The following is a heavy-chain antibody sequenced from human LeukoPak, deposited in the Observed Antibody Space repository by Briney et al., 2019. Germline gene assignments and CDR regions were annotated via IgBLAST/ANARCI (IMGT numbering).Heavy chain of an antibody. Sequence: ASVKVSCKASGYTFTGYFMHWVRQAPGRGLEWMGWINPNSGGTSYLQNFQGRVTMTRHTSISTAYMDRSRLRSDDTAVYYCARGRPGDYFDYWGQGTLVTVSS. CDR1: GYTFTGYF. V-gene: IGHV1-2*02. J-gene: IGHJ4*02. CDR2: INPNSGGT. CDR3: ARGRPGDYFDY. D-gene: IGHD6-25*01.